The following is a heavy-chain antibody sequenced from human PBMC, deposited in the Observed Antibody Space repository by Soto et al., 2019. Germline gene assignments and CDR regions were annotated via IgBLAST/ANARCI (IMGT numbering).Heavy chain of an antibody. Sequence: GGSLRLSCAASGFTFSSYGMHWVRQAPGKGLEWVAVISYDGSNKYYADSVKGRFTISRDNSKNTLYLQMNSLRAEDTAVYYCAKELPGPYDILTGYSPNYWGQGTLVTVPQ. CDR2: ISYDGSNK. J-gene: IGHJ4*02. V-gene: IGHV3-30*18. CDR1: GFTFSSYG. D-gene: IGHD3-9*01. CDR3: AKELPGPYDILTGYSPNY.